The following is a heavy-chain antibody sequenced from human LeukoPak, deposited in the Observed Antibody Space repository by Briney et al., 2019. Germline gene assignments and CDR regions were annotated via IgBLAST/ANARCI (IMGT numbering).Heavy chain of an antibody. CDR2: ISSSSSYI. J-gene: IGHJ5*02. V-gene: IGHV3-21*01. Sequence: PGGSLRLSCAASGFTFSSYSMNWVRQAPGKGLEWVSSISSSSSYIYYADSVKGRFTISRDNAKNSLYLQMNSLRAEDTAVYYCARRYSSSSGWFDPWGQGTLVTVSS. CDR3: ARRYSSSSGWFDP. D-gene: IGHD6-6*01. CDR1: GFTFSSYS.